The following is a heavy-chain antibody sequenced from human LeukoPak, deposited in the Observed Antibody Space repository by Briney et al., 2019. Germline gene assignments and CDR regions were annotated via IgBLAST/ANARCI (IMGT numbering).Heavy chain of an antibody. CDR2: ISGSGTI. Sequence: SETLSLTCTVSGGSINSYWSWIRQPAGKGLEWIGRISGSGTITYNPALQSRLSISIDTSKNQFSLKLMSVTAADTAVYYCARERLAMVRGVIPKEAWGWFDPWGQGTLVTVSS. CDR3: ARERLAMVRGVIPKEAWGWFDP. CDR1: GGSINSY. J-gene: IGHJ5*02. V-gene: IGHV4-4*07. D-gene: IGHD3-10*01.